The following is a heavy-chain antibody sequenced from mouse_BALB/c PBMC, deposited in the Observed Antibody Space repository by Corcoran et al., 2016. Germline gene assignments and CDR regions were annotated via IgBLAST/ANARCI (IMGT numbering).Heavy chain of an antibody. D-gene: IGHD1-1*01. CDR2: INTYTGEP. J-gene: IGHJ2*01. CDR1: GYTFTNYG. V-gene: IGHV9-3-1*01. Sequence: QIQLVQSGPELKKPGETVKISCKASGYTFTNYGMNWVKQAPGKGLKWMGWINTYTGEPTYADDFKGRFAFSLETSASTAYLQINNLKNEDTATYFCARGHYYSQNYFDYWGQGTTLTVSS. CDR3: ARGHYYSQNYFDY.